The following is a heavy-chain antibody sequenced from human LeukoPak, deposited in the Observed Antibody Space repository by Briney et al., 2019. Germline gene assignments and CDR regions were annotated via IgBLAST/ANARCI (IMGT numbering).Heavy chain of an antibody. CDR2: SNAGNGNT. Sequence: GASVKVSCKASGYTFTSYAMHWVRQAPGQRLEWMGWSNAGNGNTKYSQEFQGRVTITRDTSASTAYMELSSLRSEDMAVYYCARHADYSSGPRVFDYWGQGTLVTVSS. D-gene: IGHD6-19*01. CDR3: ARHADYSSGPRVFDY. CDR1: GYTFTSYA. J-gene: IGHJ4*02. V-gene: IGHV1-3*02.